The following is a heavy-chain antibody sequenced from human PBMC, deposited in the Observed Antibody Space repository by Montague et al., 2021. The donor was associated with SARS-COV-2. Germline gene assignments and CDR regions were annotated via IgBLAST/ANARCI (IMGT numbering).Heavy chain of an antibody. Sequence: SETLSLTCTFSGASRSTKNYYWGRIRQPPGKGLEWIGSISYSATSYSNPSLKSRVTMSVDTSRNQLSLNLSSVTVADTAVYYCARLGITLGGVIVIRYYFDFWGQGTLVTVSS. D-gene: IGHD3-16*02. CDR2: ISYSATS. CDR3: ARLGITLGGVIVIRYYFDF. J-gene: IGHJ4*02. V-gene: IGHV4-39*01. CDR1: GASRSTKNYY.